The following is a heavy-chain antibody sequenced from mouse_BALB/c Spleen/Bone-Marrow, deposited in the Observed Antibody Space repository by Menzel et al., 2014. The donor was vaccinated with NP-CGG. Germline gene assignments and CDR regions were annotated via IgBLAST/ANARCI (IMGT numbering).Heavy chain of an antibody. J-gene: IGHJ2*01. Sequence: DVQLVESGGGLVKPGGSLKLSCAASGFTFSSYAMSWVRQTPEKRLEWVATISSGGSYTYYPDSVKGRFTIPRDNAKNTLYLQMSSLRSEDTAMYYCARFITSLVYFDYWGQGTTLTVSS. CDR1: GFTFSSYA. D-gene: IGHD1-1*01. CDR3: ARFITSLVYFDY. CDR2: ISSGGSYT. V-gene: IGHV5-9-3*01.